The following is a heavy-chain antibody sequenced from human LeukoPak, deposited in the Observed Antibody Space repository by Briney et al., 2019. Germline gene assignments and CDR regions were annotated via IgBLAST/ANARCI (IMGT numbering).Heavy chain of an antibody. Sequence: GGSLRLSCAASGFTFSSYWTSWVRQAPGKGLEWVASIKQDGSERYYVDSVKGRFTISRDNAKTSLYLQMTSLRAEDTPVYYCARDEGLTYYDFWSGYYPYNWFDPWGQGTLVTVSS. J-gene: IGHJ5*02. CDR1: GFTFSSYW. V-gene: IGHV3-7*01. CDR2: IKQDGSER. CDR3: ARDEGLTYYDFWSGYYPYNWFDP. D-gene: IGHD3-3*01.